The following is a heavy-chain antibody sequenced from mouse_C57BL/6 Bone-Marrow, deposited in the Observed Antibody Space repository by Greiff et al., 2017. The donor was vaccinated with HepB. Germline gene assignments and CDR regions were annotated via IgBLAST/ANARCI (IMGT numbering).Heavy chain of an antibody. CDR1: GYTFTEYT. CDR3: ARHEEGYYYGRSYRYYAMDY. D-gene: IGHD1-1*01. Sequence: QVQLQQSGAELVKPGASVKLSCKASGYTFTEYTIHWVKQRSGQGLEWIGWFYPGSGSIKYNEKFKDKATLTADKSSSTVYMELSRLTSEDSAVYFCARHEEGYYYGRSYRYYAMDYWGQGTSVTVSS. CDR2: FYPGSGSI. V-gene: IGHV1-62-2*01. J-gene: IGHJ4*01.